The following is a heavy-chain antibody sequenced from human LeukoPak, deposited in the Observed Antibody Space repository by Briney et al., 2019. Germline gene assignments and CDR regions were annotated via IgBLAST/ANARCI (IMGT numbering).Heavy chain of an antibody. CDR3: ARTDYYDSSGYFPFDY. J-gene: IGHJ4*02. Sequence: GGALRLCCASSVFTFSSYAMHSVRQAPGKGLEWVAVISCEGSNKYYADSERGRVTISSDNSNNTLYLEMNSLRAEDTVVYYCARTDYYDSSGYFPFDYWGQGTLVTVCS. V-gene: IGHV3-30-3*01. CDR2: ISCEGSNK. CDR1: VFTFSSYA. D-gene: IGHD3-22*01.